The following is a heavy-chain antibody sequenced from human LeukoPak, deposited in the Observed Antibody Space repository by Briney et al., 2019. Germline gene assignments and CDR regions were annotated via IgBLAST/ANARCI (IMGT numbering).Heavy chain of an antibody. CDR1: GFTFSSYT. CDR2: ISSSSTTI. Sequence: GGSLRLSCAASGFTFSSYTMNWVRQAPGKGLEWVSYISSSSTTIYYADSVKGRFTISRDNAKNSLYLQMNSLRAEDTAVYYCARDLYCTNGVCPYRFGNPDYWGQGTLVTVSS. CDR3: ARDLYCTNGVCPYRFGNPDY. J-gene: IGHJ4*02. V-gene: IGHV3-48*04. D-gene: IGHD2-8*01.